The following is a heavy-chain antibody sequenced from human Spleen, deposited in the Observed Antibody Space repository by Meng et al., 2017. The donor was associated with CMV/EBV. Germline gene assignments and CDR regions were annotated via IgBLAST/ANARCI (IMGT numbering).Heavy chain of an antibody. Sequence: LQESGPGLVKHSETLSLTCNVSGGSISSGSYYWGWIRQPPGKGLEWIGSIYFSGNTYYNASLKSRVTISLDTSRNQFSLTLSSVTAADTAIYYCVLTADNWFDPWGQGTLVTVSS. CDR1: GGSISSGSYY. CDR3: VLTADNWFDP. V-gene: IGHV4-39*07. CDR2: IYFSGNT. J-gene: IGHJ5*02. D-gene: IGHD2-21*02.